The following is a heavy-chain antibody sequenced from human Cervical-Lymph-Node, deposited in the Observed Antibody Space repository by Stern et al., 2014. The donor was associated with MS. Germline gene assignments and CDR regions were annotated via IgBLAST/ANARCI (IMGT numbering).Heavy chain of an antibody. CDR2: IYYSGSN. D-gene: IGHD2-2*01. CDR3: AREYCSSTSCYQWFDP. CDR1: GGSISSGGYY. V-gene: IGHV4-31*03. J-gene: IGHJ5*02. Sequence: VQLVESGPGLVKPSQTLSLTCTVSGGSISSGGYYWSWIRQHPGKGLEWIGYIYYSGSNYYNPSLKSRVTISVDTSKNQFSLKLSSVTAADTAVYYCAREYCSSTSCYQWFDPWGQGTLVTVSS.